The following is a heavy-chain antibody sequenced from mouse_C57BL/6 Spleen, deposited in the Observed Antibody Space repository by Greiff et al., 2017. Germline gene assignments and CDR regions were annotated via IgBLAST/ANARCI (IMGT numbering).Heavy chain of an antibody. D-gene: IGHD1-1*01. J-gene: IGHJ4*01. CDR1: GFTFSSYG. V-gene: IGHV5-6*01. CDR3: ARHEGGTTVVADYYAMDY. CDR2: ISSGGSYT. Sequence: EVQVVESGGDLVKPGGSLKLSCAASGFTFSSYGMSWVRQPPDKRLEWVATISSGGSYTYYPASVKGRFTISRYNAKNTLYMQMSNLKSEETAMYYCARHEGGTTVVADYYAMDYWGQGTSVTVSS.